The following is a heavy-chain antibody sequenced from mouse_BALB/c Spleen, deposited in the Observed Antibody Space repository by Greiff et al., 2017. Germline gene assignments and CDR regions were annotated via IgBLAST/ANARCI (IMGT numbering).Heavy chain of an antibody. CDR2: INPYNGDT. CDR1: GYSFTGYF. CDR3: ARGEAVVADFDY. Sequence: EVKLMESGPELVKPGASVKISCKASGYSFTGYFMNWVMQSHGKSLEWIGRINPYNGDTFYNQKFKGKATLTVDKSSSTAHMELRSLASEDSAVYYCARGEAVVADFDYWGQGTTLTVSS. J-gene: IGHJ2*01. V-gene: IGHV1-20*02. D-gene: IGHD1-1*01.